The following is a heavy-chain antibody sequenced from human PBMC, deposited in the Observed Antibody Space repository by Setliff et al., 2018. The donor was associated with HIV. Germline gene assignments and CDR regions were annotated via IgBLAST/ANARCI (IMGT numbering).Heavy chain of an antibody. J-gene: IGHJ6*03. CDR3: AADRGDYFELDYPYYHYMDV. V-gene: IGHV1-58*01. D-gene: IGHD3-22*01. CDR2: IVVGSGKT. Sequence: GASVKVSCKASGFTFSGSVVQWVRQARGQRLEWIGRIVVGSGKTDYAQKFQNRVTITRDMSTSTAYMELSSLRSEDTAVYYCAADRGDYFELDYPYYHYMDVWGKGTTVTSP. CDR1: GFTFSGSV.